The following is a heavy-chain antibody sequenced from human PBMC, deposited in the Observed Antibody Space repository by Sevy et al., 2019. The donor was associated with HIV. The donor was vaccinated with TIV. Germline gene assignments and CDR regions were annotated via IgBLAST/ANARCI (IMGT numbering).Heavy chain of an antibody. J-gene: IGHJ6*03. V-gene: IGHV3-48*01. CDR2: ISSSSSTI. Sequence: GGSLRLSCAASGFTFSSYSMNWVRQAPGKGLEWVSYISSSSSTIYYADSVKGRFTISRDNAKNSLYLQMNSLRAEDTAVYYCASSRYYYGSGSYERLGVRGDPNYYYYMDVWGKGTTVTVSS. CDR1: GFTFSSYS. CDR3: ASSRYYYGSGSYERLGVRGDPNYYYYMDV. D-gene: IGHD3-10*01.